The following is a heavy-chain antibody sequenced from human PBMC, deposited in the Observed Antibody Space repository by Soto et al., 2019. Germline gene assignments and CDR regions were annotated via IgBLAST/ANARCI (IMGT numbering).Heavy chain of an antibody. V-gene: IGHV3-49*03. CDR1: GFTFGDYA. J-gene: IGHJ6*03. CDR2: IRSKAYGGTT. D-gene: IGHD3-3*01. CDR3: TRYHYDFWSGYAYYMDV. Sequence: PGGSLRLSCTASGFTFGDYAMSWFRQAPGKGLEWVGFIRSKAYGGTTEYVASVKGRFTISRDDSKSIAYLQMNSLKTEDTVVYYCTRYHYDFWSGYAYYMDVWGKGTTVSVSS.